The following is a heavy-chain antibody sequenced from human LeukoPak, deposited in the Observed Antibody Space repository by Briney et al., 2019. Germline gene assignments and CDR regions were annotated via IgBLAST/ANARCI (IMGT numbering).Heavy chain of an antibody. V-gene: IGHV4-39*06. J-gene: IGHJ5*02. Sequence: SETLSLTCTVSGGSISSSSYYWGWIRQPPGKGLEWIGSIYYSGSTYYNPSLKSRVTISVDTSKNQFPLRLSSVTAADTAVYYCARDGMVRGVQPTNWFDPWGQGTLVTVSS. CDR2: IYYSGST. CDR3: ARDGMVRGVQPTNWFDP. CDR1: GGSISSSSYY. D-gene: IGHD3-10*01.